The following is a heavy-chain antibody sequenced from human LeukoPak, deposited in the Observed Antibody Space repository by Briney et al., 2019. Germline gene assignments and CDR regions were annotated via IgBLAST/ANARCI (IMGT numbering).Heavy chain of an antibody. CDR2: ISGSGGST. CDR1: GFTFSSYA. Sequence: EGSLRLSCAASGFTFSSYAMSWVRQAPGKGLEWVSAISGSGGSTYYADSVKGRFTISRDNSKNTLYLQMNSLRAEDTAVYYCAKEEGYSSGWYPGYYFDYWGQGTLVTVSS. CDR3: AKEEGYSSGWYPGYYFDY. V-gene: IGHV3-23*01. D-gene: IGHD6-19*01. J-gene: IGHJ4*02.